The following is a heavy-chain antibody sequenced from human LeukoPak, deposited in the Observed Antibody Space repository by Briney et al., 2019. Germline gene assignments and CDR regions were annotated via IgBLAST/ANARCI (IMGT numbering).Heavy chain of an antibody. V-gene: IGHV3-23*01. Sequence: GGSLRLSCAASEFTVSNHYMSWVRQAPGKGLEWVSGISGTGGTTFYADSVKGRFTISRDNSKNTLYLQMNNLGADDTAVYYCAKDRIAVAGRGPDAFDIWGQGTMVTVSS. D-gene: IGHD6-19*01. CDR1: EFTVSNHY. CDR2: ISGTGGTT. CDR3: AKDRIAVAGRGPDAFDI. J-gene: IGHJ3*02.